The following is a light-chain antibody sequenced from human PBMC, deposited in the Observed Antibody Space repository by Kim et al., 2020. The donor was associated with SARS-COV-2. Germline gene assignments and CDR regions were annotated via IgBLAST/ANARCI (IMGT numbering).Light chain of an antibody. Sequence: SYELTQPLSVSVALGQTARITCDANNIGSKNVHWYQHQPGQAPVVVIYRDTNRPSGIPERFSGSNSGNTATLTIIRAQAGDEADYYCQVWDNTIVVFGGG. CDR2: RDT. V-gene: IGLV3-9*01. J-gene: IGLJ2*01. CDR3: QVWDNTIVV. CDR1: NIGSKN.